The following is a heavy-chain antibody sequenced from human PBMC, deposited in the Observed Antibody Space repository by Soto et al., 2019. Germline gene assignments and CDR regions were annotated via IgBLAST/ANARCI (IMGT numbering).Heavy chain of an antibody. CDR2: ISYDGSNK. Sequence: PGGSLRLSCAASGFTFSSHAMHWVRQAPGKGLEWVAVISYDGSNKYYADSVKGRFTISRDNSKNTLYLQMNSLRAEDTAVYYCATGENSSLRGDYYGMDVWGQGTTVTVSS. CDR3: ATGENSSLRGDYYGMDV. D-gene: IGHD3-22*01. CDR1: GFTFSSHA. V-gene: IGHV3-30-3*01. J-gene: IGHJ6*02.